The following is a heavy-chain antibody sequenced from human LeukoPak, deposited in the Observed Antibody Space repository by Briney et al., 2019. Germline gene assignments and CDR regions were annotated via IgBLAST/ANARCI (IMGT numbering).Heavy chain of an antibody. V-gene: IGHV4-4*07. CDR3: VRGIVGVTAPDY. Sequence: SETLSLTCTVSGGSISSYYWSWIRQPAGKGLEWIGRIYSSVTTNYNPSLKSRVTMSVDTSKNQFSLKLTSVTAADTAVYYCVRGIVGVTAPDYWGQGALVIVSS. D-gene: IGHD1-26*01. CDR1: GGSISSYY. CDR2: IYSSVTT. J-gene: IGHJ4*02.